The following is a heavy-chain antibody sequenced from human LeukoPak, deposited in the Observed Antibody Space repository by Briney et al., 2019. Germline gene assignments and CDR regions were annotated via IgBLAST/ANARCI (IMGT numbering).Heavy chain of an antibody. CDR3: ARITRGDYPFDY. CDR2: IYYSGST. D-gene: IGHD4-17*01. Sequence: SETLSLTCTVSGGSIYSYYWSWIRQPPGKGLEWIGYIYYSGSTNYNPSLKSRVTISVDTSKNQFSLKLSSVTAADTAVYYCARITRGDYPFDYWGQGTLVTVSS. CDR1: GGSIYSYY. J-gene: IGHJ4*02. V-gene: IGHV4-59*12.